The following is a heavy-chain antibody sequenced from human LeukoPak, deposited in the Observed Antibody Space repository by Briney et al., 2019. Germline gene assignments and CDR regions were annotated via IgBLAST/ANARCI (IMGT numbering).Heavy chain of an antibody. Sequence: PSETLSLTCTVSGGSISSYYWSWIRQPPGKGLEWIGYIYYSGSTNYNPSLKSRVTISVDTSKNQFSLRLSSVTAADTAVYYCARIVRNCSGGSCYKHFDYWGQGTLVTVSS. V-gene: IGHV4-59*01. D-gene: IGHD2-15*01. J-gene: IGHJ4*02. CDR2: IYYSGST. CDR1: GGSISSYY. CDR3: ARIVRNCSGGSCYKHFDY.